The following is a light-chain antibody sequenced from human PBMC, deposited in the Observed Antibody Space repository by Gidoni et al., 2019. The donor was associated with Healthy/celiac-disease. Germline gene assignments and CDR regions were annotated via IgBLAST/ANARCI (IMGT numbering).Light chain of an antibody. CDR3: QQSYSTPYT. V-gene: IGKV4-1*01. Sequence: DIVMTQSPDSLPVSLGERATINCKSSQSVLYSSNNKNYLAWYQQKPGQPPKLLIYWASTRESGVPDRFSGSGSGTDFTLTISSLQAEDVAVYYCQQSYSTPYTFGQGTKLEIK. CDR2: WAS. J-gene: IGKJ2*01. CDR1: QSVLYSSNNKNY.